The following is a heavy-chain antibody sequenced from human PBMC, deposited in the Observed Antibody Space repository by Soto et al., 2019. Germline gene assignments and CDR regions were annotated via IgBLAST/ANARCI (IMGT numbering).Heavy chain of an antibody. Sequence: QVQLQESGPGLVKPSQTLSLSCTVSGGSISSGDYYWTWIRQPPGKGLEWIGYIYSRGNTYYNPSLLSRVSMSLDASKNQISLKFTAVTTTDTAVYYCAKEGAIPGEVDAWGQGTLVTVSS. CDR2: IYSRGNT. J-gene: IGHJ1*01. CDR3: AKEGAIPGEVDA. CDR1: GGSISSGDYY. D-gene: IGHD2-21*01. V-gene: IGHV4-30-4*01.